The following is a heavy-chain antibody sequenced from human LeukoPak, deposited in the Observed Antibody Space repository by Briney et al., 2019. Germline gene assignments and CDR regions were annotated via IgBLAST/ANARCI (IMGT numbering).Heavy chain of an antibody. D-gene: IGHD1-26*01. Sequence: SGGSLRLSCAASGFIFSSYWMSWVRQAPGKGLEWVANIKQDGSEKYYVDSVKGRFTISRDNAKNSLYLQMNSLRAEGTAVYYCAREYSGSYYSYWYFDLWGRGTLVTVSS. J-gene: IGHJ2*01. CDR1: GFIFSSYW. V-gene: IGHV3-7*01. CDR3: AREYSGSYYSYWYFDL. CDR2: IKQDGSEK.